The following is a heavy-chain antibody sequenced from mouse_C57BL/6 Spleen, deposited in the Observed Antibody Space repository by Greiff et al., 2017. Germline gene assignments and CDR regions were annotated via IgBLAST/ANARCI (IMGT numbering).Heavy chain of an antibody. CDR3: ARRGTTVYFDY. Sequence: QVQLQQPGAELVMPGASVKLSCKASGYTFTSYWMHRVKQRPGQGLEWIGEIDPSDSYTNYNQKFKGKSTLTVDKSSSTAYMQLSSLTSEDSAVYYCARRGTTVYFDYWGQGTTLTVSS. CDR2: IDPSDSYT. CDR1: GYTFTSYW. D-gene: IGHD1-1*01. V-gene: IGHV1-69*01. J-gene: IGHJ2*01.